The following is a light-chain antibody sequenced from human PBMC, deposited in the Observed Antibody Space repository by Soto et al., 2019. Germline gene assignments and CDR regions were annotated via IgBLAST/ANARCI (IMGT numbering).Light chain of an antibody. CDR1: QSISSRY. CDR3: PQYCSSLHT. CDR2: ATS. Sequence: EIVLTQPPGNLSSSPGSRATLSCRASQSISSRYLDWYQLKPGQAPRLLIYATSRRATGIPDRFSGRGSGTDFTLTISRLEPEDFAVYYWPQYCSSLHTFGQGNKLEIK. V-gene: IGKV3-20*01. J-gene: IGKJ2*01.